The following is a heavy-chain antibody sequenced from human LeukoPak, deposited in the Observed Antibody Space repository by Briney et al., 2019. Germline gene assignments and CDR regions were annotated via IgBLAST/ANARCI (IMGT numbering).Heavy chain of an antibody. J-gene: IGHJ5*02. D-gene: IGHD6-13*01. Sequence: GSLRLSCAASGFTFSSYGMHWVRQAPGKGLEWVAVIWSDGSNKYHADSVKGRFTISRDNSKNTLYLQMNSLRAEDTAVYYCARGASIAAAGTGEKSNWFDPWGQGTLVTVSS. CDR1: GFTFSSYG. CDR3: ARGASIAAAGTGEKSNWFDP. CDR2: IWSDGSNK. V-gene: IGHV3-33*01.